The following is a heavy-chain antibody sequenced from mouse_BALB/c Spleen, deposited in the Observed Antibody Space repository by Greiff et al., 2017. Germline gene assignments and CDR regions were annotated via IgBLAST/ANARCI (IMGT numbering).Heavy chain of an antibody. V-gene: IGHV5-6*01. J-gene: IGHJ2*01. CDR2: ISSGGSYT. D-gene: IGHD1-1*01. CDR3: ARLYYGSKNYFDY. Sequence: EVHLVESGGDLVKPGGSLKLSCAASGFTFSSYGMSWVRQTPDKRLEWVATISSGGSYTYYPDSVKGRFTISRDNAKNTLYLQMSSLKSEDTAMYYCARLYYGSKNYFDYWGQGTTLTVSS. CDR1: GFTFSSYG.